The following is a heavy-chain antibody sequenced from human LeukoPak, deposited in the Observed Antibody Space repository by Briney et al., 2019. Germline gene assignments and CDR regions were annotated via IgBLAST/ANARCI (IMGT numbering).Heavy chain of an antibody. Sequence: QPGGSLRLSCAASEFTVSSNYMSWVRQAPGKGLEWVSVIYSGGSTYYADSVKGRFTISRDNSKNTLYLQMNSLRAEDTAVYYCARLGRSVFALDYWGQGTLVTVSS. CDR1: EFTVSSNY. J-gene: IGHJ4*02. CDR3: ARLGRSVFALDY. V-gene: IGHV3-53*01. CDR2: IYSGGST. D-gene: IGHD3-10*02.